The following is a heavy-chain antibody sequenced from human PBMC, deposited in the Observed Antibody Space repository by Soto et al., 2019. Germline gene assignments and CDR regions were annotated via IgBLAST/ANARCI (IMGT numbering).Heavy chain of an antibody. CDR3: ARDNYLRVRGYYYSGMDV. V-gene: IGHV4-4*02. D-gene: IGHD3-10*01. J-gene: IGHJ6*02. CDR1: GGSISSSNW. CDR2: ICHSGST. Sequence: PSETLSLTCAVSGGSISSSNWWSWVRQPPGKGLEWIGEICHSGSTNYNPSLKSRVTISVDKSKNQFSLKLSSVTAADTAVYYCARDNYLRVRGYYYSGMDVWGQGTTVTVSS.